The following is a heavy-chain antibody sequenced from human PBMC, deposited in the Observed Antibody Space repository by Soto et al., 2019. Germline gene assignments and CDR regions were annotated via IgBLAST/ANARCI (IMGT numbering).Heavy chain of an antibody. CDR3: TIVRVADSALDH. CDR2: IKSDGSGT. Sequence: EVHLVESGGGLIQPGGSLRLSCAASGFTFSGYWMHWVRQAPGKGLEWVSRIKSDGSGTTYADSVKGRFSISRDNAKNTLFLHMSNLRAEDTAMYYCTIVRVADSALDHWGQGTLVTVSS. CDR1: GFTFSGYW. J-gene: IGHJ4*02. V-gene: IGHV3-74*03. D-gene: IGHD3-10*02.